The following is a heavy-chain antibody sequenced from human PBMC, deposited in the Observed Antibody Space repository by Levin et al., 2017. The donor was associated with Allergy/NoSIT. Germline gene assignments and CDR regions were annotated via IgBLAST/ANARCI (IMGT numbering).Heavy chain of an antibody. Sequence: PAASVKVSCKASGYTFTRYGISWVRQAPGQGLEWMGWISTYNGNTNYAQKLQGRVTMTTDTSTSTAYMELRSLRSDDTAVYYCARRSQVGPGRVSVAGDDALDIWGQGTMVTVSS. CDR1: GYTFTRYG. CDR3: ARRSQVGPGRVSVAGDDALDI. CDR2: ISTYNGNT. D-gene: IGHD6-19*01. V-gene: IGHV1-18*01. J-gene: IGHJ3*02.